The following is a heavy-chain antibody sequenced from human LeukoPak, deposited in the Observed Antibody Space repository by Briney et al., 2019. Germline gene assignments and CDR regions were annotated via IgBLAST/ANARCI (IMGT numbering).Heavy chain of an antibody. V-gene: IGHV3-33*08. J-gene: IGHJ1*01. Sequence: PGGSLRLSCAASGFTFSSYAMSWVRQAPGKGLEWVAVIWYDGSNKYYADSVKGRFTISRDNSKNTLYLQMNSLRAEDTAVYYCARARSYDSEGYFQHWGQGTLVTVSS. CDR1: GFTFSSYA. CDR3: ARARSYDSEGYFQH. D-gene: IGHD3-22*01. CDR2: IWYDGSNK.